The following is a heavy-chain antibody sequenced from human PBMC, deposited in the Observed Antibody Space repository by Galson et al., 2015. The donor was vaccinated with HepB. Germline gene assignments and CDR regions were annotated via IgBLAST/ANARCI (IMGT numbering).Heavy chain of an antibody. CDR1: RFTFSNYV. V-gene: IGHV3-30-3*01. CDR3: AKADDCWGDGGDF. J-gene: IGHJ4*02. Sequence: SLRLSCAVSRFTFSNYVIHWVRQAPGKGLDWVAVISSDGNRKHYADSVKGRFTISRDDSQNTVYLHMNSLRAEDTALYYCAKADDCWGDGGDFWGQGTLVTVSS. CDR2: ISSDGNRK. D-gene: IGHD3-3*01.